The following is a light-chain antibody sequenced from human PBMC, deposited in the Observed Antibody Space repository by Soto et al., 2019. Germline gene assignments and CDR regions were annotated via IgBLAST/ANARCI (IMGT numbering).Light chain of an antibody. CDR1: QNVDSN. CDR2: GES. V-gene: IGKV3-20*01. Sequence: EIVLTQSPGTLSLSPGERATLSCRASQNVDSNLAWYQQKPGQAPRLLIYGESRRATDIPDRFSGSGSGTDFTLTISRLEPEDFAVYYCQQYGNSPGVTFGPGTKVDIK. CDR3: QQYGNSPGVT. J-gene: IGKJ3*01.